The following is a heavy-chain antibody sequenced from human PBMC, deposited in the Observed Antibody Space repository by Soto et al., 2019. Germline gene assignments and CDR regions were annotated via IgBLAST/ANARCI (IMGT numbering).Heavy chain of an antibody. Sequence: PSETLSLTCTVSGGSISSYYWSWIRQPPGKGLEWIGYIYYSGSTNYNPSLKSRVTISVDTSKNQFSLKLSSVTAADTAVYYCARDSSPSSWYFDYWGQGTLVTVS. CDR1: GGSISSYY. CDR3: ARDSSPSSWYFDY. J-gene: IGHJ4*02. CDR2: IYYSGST. D-gene: IGHD6-13*01. V-gene: IGHV4-59*01.